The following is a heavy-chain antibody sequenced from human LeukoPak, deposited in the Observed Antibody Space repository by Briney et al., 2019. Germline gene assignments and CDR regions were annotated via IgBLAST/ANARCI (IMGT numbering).Heavy chain of an antibody. D-gene: IGHD3-10*01. V-gene: IGHV3-74*01. CDR2: VNSDESRT. CDR1: GFIFSTYW. J-gene: IGHJ6*02. CDR3: AREYGSGTYYGMDV. Sequence: GGSLRLSCAASGFIFSTYWMHWVRQAPGKGLVWVSRVNSDESRTSYADSVKGRFTISRDNAKNTLYLQMNSLRAEDTAVHYCAREYGSGTYYGMDVWGQGTTVTVSS.